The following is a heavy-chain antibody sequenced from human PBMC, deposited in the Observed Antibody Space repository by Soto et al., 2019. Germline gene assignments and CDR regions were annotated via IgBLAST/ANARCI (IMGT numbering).Heavy chain of an antibody. CDR2: IYPGDSDT. J-gene: IGHJ3*02. V-gene: IGHV5-51*01. CDR3: VEERGGAFDI. Sequence: HGESLKISCKGSGYRFISYWIGWVRQMPGKGLEWMGIIYPGDSDTRYSPSFQGQVTISADKSITTAYLQWSSLKASDTAMYFCVEERGGAFDIWGQGTMVTVSS. D-gene: IGHD2-15*01. CDR1: GYRFISYW.